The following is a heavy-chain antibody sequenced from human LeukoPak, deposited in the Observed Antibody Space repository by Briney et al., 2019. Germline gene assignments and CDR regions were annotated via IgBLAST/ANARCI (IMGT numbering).Heavy chain of an antibody. Sequence: PSETLSLTCTVSGVSIRGNYWSWIRQPPGKGLEGIGYIFYTGSTNYNPSLKSRVTISVDTSKNQFSLKLSSVTAADTAVYYCARELGYCSGGSCYNAFDIWGQGTMVTVSS. CDR2: IFYTGST. J-gene: IGHJ3*02. CDR3: ARELGYCSGGSCYNAFDI. D-gene: IGHD2-15*01. CDR1: GVSIRGNY. V-gene: IGHV4-59*12.